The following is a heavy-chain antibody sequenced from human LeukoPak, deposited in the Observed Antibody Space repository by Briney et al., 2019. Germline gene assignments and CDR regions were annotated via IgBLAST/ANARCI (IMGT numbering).Heavy chain of an antibody. CDR2: INHSGST. CDR1: GGSFSGYY. J-gene: IGHJ5*02. CDR3: ASRSYSSGYL. D-gene: IGHD3-22*01. Sequence: SETLSLTCAVYGGSFSGYYWSWIRQPPGKGLEWIGEINHSGSTNYNPSLKGRVTISVDTSKNQFSLKLSSVTAADTAVYYCASRSYSSGYLWGQGTLVTVSS. V-gene: IGHV4-34*01.